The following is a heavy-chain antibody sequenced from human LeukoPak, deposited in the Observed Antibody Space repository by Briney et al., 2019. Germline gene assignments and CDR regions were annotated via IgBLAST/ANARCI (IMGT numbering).Heavy chain of an antibody. J-gene: IGHJ5*02. CDR3: ARETAMVPDH. CDR1: GFTFRSYD. D-gene: IGHD5-18*01. CDR2: IWYDGSNK. V-gene: IGHV3-33*01. Sequence: GGSLRLSCAASGFTFRSYDMHWVRQAPGKGLEWVAVIWYDGSNKHYADSGKGRFTISRDNSKNTLYLQMNSLRAEDTAVYYCARETAMVPDHWGQGTLVTVSS.